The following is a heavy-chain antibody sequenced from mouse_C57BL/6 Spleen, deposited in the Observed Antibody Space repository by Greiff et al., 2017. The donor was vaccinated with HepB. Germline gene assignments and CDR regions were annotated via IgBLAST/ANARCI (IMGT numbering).Heavy chain of an antibody. J-gene: IGHJ2*01. CDR3: ARAVYFDY. CDR1: GYTFTSYW. Sequence: QVQLQQPGAELVKPGASVKLSCKASGYTFTSYWMQWVKQRPGQGLEWIGEIDPSDSYTNYNQKFKGKATLTVDTSSSTAYMQLSSLTSADSAVYYCARAVYFDYWGQGTTLTVSS. CDR2: IDPSDSYT. V-gene: IGHV1-50*01.